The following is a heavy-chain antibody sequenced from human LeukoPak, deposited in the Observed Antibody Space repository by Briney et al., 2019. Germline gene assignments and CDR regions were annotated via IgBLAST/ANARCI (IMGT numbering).Heavy chain of an antibody. J-gene: IGHJ4*02. V-gene: IGHV3-23*01. D-gene: IGHD5-12*01. Sequence: GASLRLSCAASGFTFSSYAMSWVGQAPGKGVEWVSAISGSGGSTYYADSVKGRFTISRDNSKTTLYLQTNSLRAEDTAVYYCAKGGEVATIRGYYFDYWGQGTLVTVSS. CDR3: AKGGEVATIRGYYFDY. CDR1: GFTFSSYA. CDR2: ISGSGGST.